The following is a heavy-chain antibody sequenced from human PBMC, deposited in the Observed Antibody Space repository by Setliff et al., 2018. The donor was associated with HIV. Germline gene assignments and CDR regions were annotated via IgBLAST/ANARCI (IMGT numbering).Heavy chain of an antibody. CDR2: IYPGDSDT. J-gene: IGHJ6*03. D-gene: IGHD2-8*01. Sequence: EESLKISCKGSGYSFTTYWIGWVRQMPGKGLEWMGIIYPGDSDTRYSPSFQGQVTISADKSISTAYLQWTSLKASDTAMYYCARHPNGYYYSMDVWGNGTTVTV. CDR3: ARHPNGYYYSMDV. V-gene: IGHV5-51*01. CDR1: GYSFTTYW.